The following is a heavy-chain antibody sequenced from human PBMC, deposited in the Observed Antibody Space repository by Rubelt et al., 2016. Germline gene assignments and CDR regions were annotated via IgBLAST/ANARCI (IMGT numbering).Heavy chain of an antibody. CDR2: IYYSGST. D-gene: IGHD3-16*01. V-gene: IGHV4-59*05. J-gene: IGHJ3*02. CDR3: PAQNYDYVQDAFDI. Sequence: QVQLQESGPGLVKPSETLSLTCTVSGGSISSYYWSWIRQPPGKGLEWIGSIYYSGSTYYNPSLKSRVTISVDTSKNQFSLKLSSVTAADTAVYYCPAQNYDYVQDAFDIWGRGTMVTVSS. CDR1: GGSISSYY.